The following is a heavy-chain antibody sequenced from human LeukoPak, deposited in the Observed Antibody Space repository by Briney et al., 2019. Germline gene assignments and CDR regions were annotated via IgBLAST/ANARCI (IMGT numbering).Heavy chain of an antibody. CDR2: IYYSGST. J-gene: IGHJ6*03. V-gene: IGHV4-59*01. Sequence: SETLSLTCTVSGGSISSYYWSWIRQPPGKGLEWIGYIYYSGSTNYNPSFKSRVTISVDTSKNQFSLKLSSVTAADTAVYYCARTTEAHSWRTRYYDYYMDVWGKGTTVTVSS. CDR1: GGSISSYY. D-gene: IGHD6-13*01. CDR3: ARTTEAHSWRTRYYDYYMDV.